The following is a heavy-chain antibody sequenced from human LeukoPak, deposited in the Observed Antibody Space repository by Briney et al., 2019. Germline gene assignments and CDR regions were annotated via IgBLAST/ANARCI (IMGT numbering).Heavy chain of an antibody. CDR1: GGSFSGYY. CDR3: ARSPLGYCTSTSCYPKYYYYYYMDV. J-gene: IGHJ6*03. Sequence: SETLSLTCAVYGGSFSGYYWSWIRQPPGKGLEWIGEINHSGSTNYNPSLKSRVTISVDTSKNQFSLKLSSVTAADTAVYYCARSPLGYCTSTSCYPKYYYYYYMDVWGKGTTVTVSS. D-gene: IGHD2-2*01. V-gene: IGHV4-34*01. CDR2: INHSGST.